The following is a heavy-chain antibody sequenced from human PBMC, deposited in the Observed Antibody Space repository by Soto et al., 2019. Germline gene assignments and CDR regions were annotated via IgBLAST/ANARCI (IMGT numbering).Heavy chain of an antibody. J-gene: IGHJ4*02. V-gene: IGHV3-30*18. CDR3: AKDEGAEDDILTGYPLFDY. CDR2: ISYDGSAK. CDR1: GFNFRSYG. D-gene: IGHD3-9*01. Sequence: QVQLVESGGGVVQPGRSLRLSCAASGFNFRSYGMHWVRQAPGKGLEWVAVISYDGSAKWYVDSVKGRFTISRDTSKNILYPQMNSLRAEDTAVYYCAKDEGAEDDILTGYPLFDYRGQGILVTVSS.